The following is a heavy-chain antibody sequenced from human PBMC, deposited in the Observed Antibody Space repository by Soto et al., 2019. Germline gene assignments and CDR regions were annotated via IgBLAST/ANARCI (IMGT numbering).Heavy chain of an antibody. CDR2: IYYSGST. CDR3: ARFHDGYGEPYRAYNWFDP. D-gene: IGHD4-17*01. Sequence: SETLSLTCTVSGGSISSYYWSWIRQPPGKGLEWIGYIYYSGSTNYNPSLKSRVTISVDTSKNQFSLKLSSVTAADTAVYYCARFHDGYGEPYRAYNWFDPWGQGTLVTVSS. CDR1: GGSISSYY. V-gene: IGHV4-59*01. J-gene: IGHJ5*02.